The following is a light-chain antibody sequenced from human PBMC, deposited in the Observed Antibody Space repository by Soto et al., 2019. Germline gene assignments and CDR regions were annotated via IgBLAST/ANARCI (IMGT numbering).Light chain of an antibody. CDR3: QQYGSSPLT. CDR2: GAS. CDR1: QSVSNNY. V-gene: IGKV3-20*01. Sequence: EIVLTQSPGTLSLSPGERATLSCRASQSVSNNYLAWYQQKPGQAPRLLIYGASRRATGIPDRFSGSGSGTDFTLTISRLEPKDFAVYSCQQYGSSPLTFGGGTKVEIK. J-gene: IGKJ4*01.